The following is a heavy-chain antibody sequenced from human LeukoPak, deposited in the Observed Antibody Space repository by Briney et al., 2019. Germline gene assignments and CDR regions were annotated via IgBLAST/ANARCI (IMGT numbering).Heavy chain of an antibody. CDR3: ARELVEYSSSS. V-gene: IGHV3-21*01. CDR2: ISSSSYI. CDR1: GFTFSSYA. J-gene: IGHJ5*02. D-gene: IGHD6-13*01. Sequence: GRPLRLSCAASGFTFSSYAMNWVRQAPGKALEWVSSISSSSYIYYADSVKGRFTISRDNAKNSLYLPMNSLRAEDTAVYYCARELVEYSSSSWGQGTLVTVSS.